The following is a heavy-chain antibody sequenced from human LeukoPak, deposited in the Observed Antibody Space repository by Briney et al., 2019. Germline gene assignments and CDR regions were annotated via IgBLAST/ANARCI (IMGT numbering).Heavy chain of an antibody. J-gene: IGHJ6*03. CDR2: IYYSGST. Sequence: PSETLSLTCTVSGGSISSYYWSWIRQPPGKGLEWIGYIYYSGSTNYNPSLKSRVTISVDTSKNQFSLKLSSVTAADTAVYYCVVVVPAAILYCYYYMDVWGKGTTVTVSS. CDR1: GGSISSYY. D-gene: IGHD2-2*01. V-gene: IGHV4-59*08. CDR3: VVVVPAAILYCYYYMDV.